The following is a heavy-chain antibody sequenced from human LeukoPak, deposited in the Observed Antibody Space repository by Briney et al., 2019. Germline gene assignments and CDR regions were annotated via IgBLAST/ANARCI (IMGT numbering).Heavy chain of an antibody. D-gene: IGHD4-23*01. CDR3: ARSGGVITVAPFDC. V-gene: IGHV3-53*01. J-gene: IGHJ4*02. CDR2: IYSDGST. Sequence: GGSLRLSCATSGFTVSSKYMSWVRQAPGKGLEWVSVIYSDGSTYYADSVKGRFTISRDNSKNTLFLQMNSLRAEDTAVYYCARSGGVITVAPFDCWGQGSLVTVSS. CDR1: GFTVSSKY.